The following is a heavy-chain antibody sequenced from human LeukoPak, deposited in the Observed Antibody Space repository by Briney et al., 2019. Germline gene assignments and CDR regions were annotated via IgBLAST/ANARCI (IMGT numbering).Heavy chain of an antibody. CDR1: GGTFSSYA. Sequence: ASVKVSCKASGGTFSSYAISWVRQAPGQGLEWMGRIIPILGIANYAQKFQGRVTITADKSTSTAYMELSSLRSEDTAVYYCASTYYDFWSGSRTYYYYYYYMDVWGKGTTVTVSS. J-gene: IGHJ6*03. CDR3: ASTYYDFWSGSRTYYYYYYYMDV. CDR2: IIPILGIA. V-gene: IGHV1-69*04. D-gene: IGHD3-3*01.